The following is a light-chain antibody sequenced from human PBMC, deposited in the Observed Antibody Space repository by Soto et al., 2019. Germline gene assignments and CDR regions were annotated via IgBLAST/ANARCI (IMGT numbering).Light chain of an antibody. Sequence: EVVLTQSPGTLSLSPGERATLSCRASQSVSSSYLAWYHQNPGQAPRLLLCRASSRGTGIPDRFSGSGSETEFTLTISSLQSEDYAFYYCQQYDSWPPWTFGQGTKV. J-gene: IGKJ1*01. CDR2: RAS. V-gene: IGKV3-20*01. CDR1: QSVSSSY. CDR3: QQYDSWPPWT.